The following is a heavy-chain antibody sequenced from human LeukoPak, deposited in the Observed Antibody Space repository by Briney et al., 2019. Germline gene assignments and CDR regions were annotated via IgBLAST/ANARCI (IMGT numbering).Heavy chain of an antibody. D-gene: IGHD1-1*01. CDR3: ARERETYNDY. CDR1: GFTVSSNY. V-gene: IGHV3-7*01. Sequence: GGSLRLSCAASGFTVSSNYMTWVRQAPGKGLEWVANIKRDGSERYYVDSVRGRFTISRDNAKNSLFLQMNSLRAEDTAVYFCARERETYNDYWGQGTLVTVSS. CDR2: IKRDGSER. J-gene: IGHJ4*02.